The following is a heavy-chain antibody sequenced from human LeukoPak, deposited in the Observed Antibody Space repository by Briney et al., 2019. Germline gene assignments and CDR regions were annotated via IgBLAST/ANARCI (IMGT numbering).Heavy chain of an antibody. CDR1: GFTFSSYS. CDR2: ISSSSSTI. V-gene: IGHV3-48*01. J-gene: IGHJ4*02. D-gene: IGHD3-3*01. Sequence: PGGSLRLSCAASGFTFSSYSMNWVRQAPGKGLEWVSYISSSSSTIYYADSVKGRFTISRDNAKNSLYLQMNSLRAEDTAVYYCAGSKRGDYDFWSGYYPFDYWGQGTLVTVSS. CDR3: AGSKRGDYDFWSGYYPFDY.